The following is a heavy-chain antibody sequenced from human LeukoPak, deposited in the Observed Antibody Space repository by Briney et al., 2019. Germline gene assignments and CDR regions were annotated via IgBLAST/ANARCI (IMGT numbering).Heavy chain of an antibody. Sequence: GGSLRLSCAASGFTFSSYWMSWVRQAPGKGLEWVANIKQEGSEKYYVDSVKGRFTISRDNAKSSLYLQMNSLRAEDTAVYYCAREARSSSRGFDYWGQGTLVTVSS. CDR1: GFTFSSYW. CDR2: IKQEGSEK. J-gene: IGHJ4*02. CDR3: AREARSSSRGFDY. D-gene: IGHD6-6*01. V-gene: IGHV3-7*03.